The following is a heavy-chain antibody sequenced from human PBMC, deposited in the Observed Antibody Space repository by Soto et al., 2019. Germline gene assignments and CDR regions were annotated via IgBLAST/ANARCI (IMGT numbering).Heavy chain of an antibody. CDR2: ISGSGGST. CDR3: AKDPWFGELLARGPFDY. D-gene: IGHD3-10*01. J-gene: IGHJ4*02. V-gene: IGHV3-23*01. CDR1: GFTFSSYA. Sequence: GGSLRLSCAASGFTFSSYAMSWVRQAPGKGLEWVSAISGSGGSTYYADSVKGRFTISRDNSKNTLYLQMNSLRAEDTAVYYCAKDPWFGELLARGPFDYWGQGTLVTVSS.